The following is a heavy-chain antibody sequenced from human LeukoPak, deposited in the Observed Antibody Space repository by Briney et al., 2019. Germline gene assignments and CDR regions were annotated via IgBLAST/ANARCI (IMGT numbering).Heavy chain of an antibody. V-gene: IGHV1-8*01. CDR1: GYTFTSYD. Sequence: GASVKVSCKASGYTFTSYDINWVRQATGQGLEWMGWMNPNSGNTGYAQKLQGRVTMTTDTSTSTAYMELRSLRSDDTAVYYCARAGGRRIQLWLNPGYYYGMDVWGQGTTVTASS. D-gene: IGHD5-18*01. CDR3: ARAGGRRIQLWLNPGYYYGMDV. J-gene: IGHJ6*02. CDR2: MNPNSGNT.